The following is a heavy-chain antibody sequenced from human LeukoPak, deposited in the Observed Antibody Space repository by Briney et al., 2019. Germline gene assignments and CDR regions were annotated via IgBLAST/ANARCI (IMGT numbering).Heavy chain of an antibody. D-gene: IGHD4-23*01. J-gene: IGHJ5*02. CDR2: INHSGST. Sequence: SETLSLTCAVYGGSFSGYYWSWIRQPPGKGLEWIGEINHSGSTNYNPSLKSRVTISVDTSKNQFSLKLSSVTAADTAVYYCARRRHYGGWFDPWGQGTLVTVSS. CDR1: GGSFSGYY. V-gene: IGHV4-34*01. CDR3: ARRRHYGGWFDP.